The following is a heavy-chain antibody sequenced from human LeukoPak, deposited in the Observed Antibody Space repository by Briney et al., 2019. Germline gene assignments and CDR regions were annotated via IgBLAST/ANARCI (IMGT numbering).Heavy chain of an antibody. J-gene: IGHJ6*02. V-gene: IGHV1-69*04. D-gene: IGHD5-24*01. CDR3: ARVRGGDGYNFDYYYYGMDV. CDR1: GGTFSSYA. Sequence: GASVKVSCKASGGTFSSYAISWVRQAPGQGLKWMGRIIPILGIANYAQKFQGRVTITADKSTSTAYMELSSLRSEDTAVYYCARVRGGDGYNFDYYYYGMDVWGQGTTVTVSS. CDR2: IIPILGIA.